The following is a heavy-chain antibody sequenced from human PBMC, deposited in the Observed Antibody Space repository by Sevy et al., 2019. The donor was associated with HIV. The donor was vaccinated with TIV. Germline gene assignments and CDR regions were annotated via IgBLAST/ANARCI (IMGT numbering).Heavy chain of an antibody. CDR2: INPNSGGT. CDR1: GYTFTGYY. V-gene: IGHV1-2*06. J-gene: IGHJ3*02. CDR3: ARDRKYYYDSSGHDAFDI. Sequence: ASVKVSCKASGYTFTGYYMHWVRQAPGQGLEWMGRINPNSGGTNYAQKFQGRVTMTRDTSISTAYMELSRLGSDDTAVYYCARDRKYYYDSSGHDAFDIWGQGTMVTVSS. D-gene: IGHD3-22*01.